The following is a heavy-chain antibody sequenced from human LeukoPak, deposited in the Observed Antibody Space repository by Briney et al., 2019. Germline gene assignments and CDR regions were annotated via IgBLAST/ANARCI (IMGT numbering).Heavy chain of an antibody. J-gene: IGHJ4*02. CDR3: ARDKAGLTGAFDY. CDR1: GFIFSDYY. CDR2: MSIDGSSR. Sequence: PGGSLRLSCAASGFIFSDYYMSWIRQAPGKGLEWLSYMSIDGSSRYYADSVKGRFTISRDNAKNSLYLQMNSLRAEDTAVYYCARDKAGLTGAFDYWGQGTLVTVSS. V-gene: IGHV3-11*04. D-gene: IGHD1-14*01.